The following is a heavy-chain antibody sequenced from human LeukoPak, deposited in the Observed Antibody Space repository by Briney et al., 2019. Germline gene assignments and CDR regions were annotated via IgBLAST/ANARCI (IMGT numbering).Heavy chain of an antibody. V-gene: IGHV5-51*01. Sequence: GESLKISCKGSGSRFTSYWIGWVRQMPGKGLEWMGIIYPGDSDTRYSPSFQGQVTISADKSISTAYLQWSSLKASDTAMYYCARQPSYYDSSGHRETNAFDIWGQGTMVTVSS. CDR1: GSRFTSYW. CDR2: IYPGDSDT. CDR3: ARQPSYYDSSGHRETNAFDI. J-gene: IGHJ3*02. D-gene: IGHD3-22*01.